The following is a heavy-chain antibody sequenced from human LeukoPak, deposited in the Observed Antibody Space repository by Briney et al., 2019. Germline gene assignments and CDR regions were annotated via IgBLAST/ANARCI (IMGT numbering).Heavy chain of an antibody. CDR3: ARLIMLRGVLPDYYHYYMDV. J-gene: IGHJ6*03. CDR1: GFTFSSYS. D-gene: IGHD3-10*01. V-gene: IGHV3-21*01. CDR2: ISSSSSYI. Sequence: PGGSLRLSCAASGFTFSSYSMNWVRQAPGKGLEWVSSISSSSSYIYYADSVKGRFTISRDNAKNSLYLQMNSLRAEDTAVYYCARLIMLRGVLPDYYHYYMDVWGKGTTVTISS.